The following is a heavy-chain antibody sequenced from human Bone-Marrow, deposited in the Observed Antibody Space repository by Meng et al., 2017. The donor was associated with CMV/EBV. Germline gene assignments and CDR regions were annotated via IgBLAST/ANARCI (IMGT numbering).Heavy chain of an antibody. CDR3: ARISRSSRPNFEY. D-gene: IGHD6-6*01. CDR1: GVSFSSYY. J-gene: IGHJ4*02. CDR2: IYYSGST. Sequence: SETLSLTCAVYGVSFSSYYWSWIRQPPGKGLEWIGSIYYSGSTYYNPSLRSRVTMSLDTSKNQFSLELSSVTAADTALYYCARISRSSRPNFEYWGQRTLVTVSS. V-gene: IGHV4-34*01.